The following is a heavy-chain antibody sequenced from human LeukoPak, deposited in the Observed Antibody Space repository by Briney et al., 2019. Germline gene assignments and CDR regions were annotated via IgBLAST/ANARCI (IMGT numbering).Heavy chain of an antibody. Sequence: ASVKVSCKASGYTFTSYNTSWVRQALGQGFECMGRMDPNSGNTGYAKKFQGRVTMTRNTSISTAYMELSSLRSEDTAVYYCARGRSRGSIAAAHWGQGTLVTVSS. CDR3: ARGRSRGSIAAAH. V-gene: IGHV1-8*01. J-gene: IGHJ4*02. CDR2: MDPNSGNT. D-gene: IGHD6-13*01. CDR1: GYTFTSYN.